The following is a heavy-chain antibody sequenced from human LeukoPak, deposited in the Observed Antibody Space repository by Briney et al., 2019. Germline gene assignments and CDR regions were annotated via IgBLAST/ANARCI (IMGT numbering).Heavy chain of an antibody. CDR1: GGSVSSATYF. CDR3: AREGRYYNDIAAWFDS. CDR2: IYYSGST. J-gene: IGHJ5*01. Sequence: PSETLSLTCLVSGGSVSSATYFWSWTRQPPGKGLEWIGYIYYSGSTNYNPSLKSRVTISIDTSKNQFTLKLSSVTAADTAVYYCAREGRYYNDIAAWFDSWGQGTLVTVSA. D-gene: IGHD3-22*01. V-gene: IGHV4-61*01.